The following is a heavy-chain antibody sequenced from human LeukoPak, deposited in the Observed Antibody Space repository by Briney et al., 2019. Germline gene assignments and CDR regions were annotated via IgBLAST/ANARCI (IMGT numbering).Heavy chain of an antibody. V-gene: IGHV4-59*01. CDR1: GGSISSYY. CDR2: IYYSGST. J-gene: IGHJ5*02. CDR3: ARLRDWFDP. Sequence: PSETLSLTCTVSGGSISSYYWSWIRQPPGKGLEWIGYIYYSGSTNYNPSLKSRVTISVDTSKNQFSLKLSSVTAADTAVYYCARLRDWFDPWGQGTLVTVPS.